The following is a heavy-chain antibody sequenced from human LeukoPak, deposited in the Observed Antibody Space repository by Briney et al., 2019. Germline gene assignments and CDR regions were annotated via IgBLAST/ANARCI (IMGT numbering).Heavy chain of an antibody. CDR3: ARGGEGNYGSGRRGPGIDY. J-gene: IGHJ4*02. D-gene: IGHD3-10*01. CDR1: GGSFSGYY. V-gene: IGHV4-34*01. Sequence: SETLSLTCAVYGGSFSGYYWGWIRQPPGKGLEWIGEINHSGSTNYNPSLKSRVTISVDTSKNQFSLKLSSVTAADTAVYYCARGGEGNYGSGRRGPGIDYWGQGTLVTVSS. CDR2: INHSGST.